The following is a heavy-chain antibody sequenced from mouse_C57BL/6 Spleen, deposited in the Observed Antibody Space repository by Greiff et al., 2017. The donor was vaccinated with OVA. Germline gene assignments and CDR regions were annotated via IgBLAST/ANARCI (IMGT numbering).Heavy chain of an antibody. CDR1: GFTFSSYA. CDR3: ATFYYGSSPWYFDV. Sequence: EVKLVESGGGLVKPGGSLKLSCAASGFTFSSYAMSWVRQTPEKRLEWVATISDGGSYTYYPDNVKGRFTISRDNAKNNLYLQMSHLKSEDTAMYYCATFYYGSSPWYFDVWGTGTTVTVSS. J-gene: IGHJ1*03. D-gene: IGHD1-1*01. V-gene: IGHV5-4*03. CDR2: ISDGGSYT.